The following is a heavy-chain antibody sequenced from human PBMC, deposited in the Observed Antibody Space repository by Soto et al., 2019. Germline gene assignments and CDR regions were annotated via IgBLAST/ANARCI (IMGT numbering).Heavy chain of an antibody. CDR2: ISAYNGNT. V-gene: IGHV1-18*01. J-gene: IGHJ6*02. D-gene: IGHD3-10*01. CDR3: TREGSAPYYYYGMDA. CDR1: GYTFTSYG. Sequence: ASVKVSCKASGYTFTSYGISWVRQAPGQGLEWMGWISAYNGNTNYAQKLQGRVTMTTDTSTSTAYMELRSLRSDDTAIYYCTREGSAPYYYYGMDAWGQGTTVTV.